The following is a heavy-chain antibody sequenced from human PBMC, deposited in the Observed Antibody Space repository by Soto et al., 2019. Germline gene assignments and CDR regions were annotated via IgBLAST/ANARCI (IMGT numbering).Heavy chain of an antibody. CDR1: GFTFSYYG. J-gene: IGHJ6*02. V-gene: IGHV3-30*02. D-gene: IGHD1-26*01. CDR2: IWYDESNK. Sequence: GGSLRLSCAASGFTFSYYGMHWVRQAPGKGLEWVAIIWYDESNKYYADSVMGRFTISRDNSNNMVYLQMNSLRAEDTAVYYCAKGGSNAAMDVWGQGTTVTVSS. CDR3: AKGGSNAAMDV.